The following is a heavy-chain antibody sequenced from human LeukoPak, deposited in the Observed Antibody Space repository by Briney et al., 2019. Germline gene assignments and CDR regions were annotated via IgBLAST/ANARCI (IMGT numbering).Heavy chain of an antibody. D-gene: IGHD3-22*01. CDR2: IRYDGSNK. CDR3: AKAHYYDSSGYYPGFDP. Sequence: GGCLRLSCAASGFTFSSYGMHWVRQAPGKGLEWVAFIRYDGSNKYYADSVKGRFTISRDNSKNTLYLQMNSLRAEDTAVYYCAKAHYYDSSGYYPGFDPWGQGTLVTVSS. J-gene: IGHJ5*02. CDR1: GFTFSSYG. V-gene: IGHV3-30*02.